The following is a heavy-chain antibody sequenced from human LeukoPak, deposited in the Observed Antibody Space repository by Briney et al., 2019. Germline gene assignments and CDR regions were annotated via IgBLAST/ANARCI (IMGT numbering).Heavy chain of an antibody. CDR2: IYPGDSET. CDR1: GYSFTSYW. D-gene: IGHD6-13*01. V-gene: IGHV5-51*01. CDR3: ARWGLTRIAAAGTGDWFDP. J-gene: IGHJ5*02. Sequence: GESLKISCKGSGYSFTSYWIGWVRQMPGKGLEWMGIIYPGDSETRYSPSFQGQVTTSADKSISTAYLQWSSLKASDTAMYYCARWGLTRIAAAGTGDWFDPWGQGTLVTVSS.